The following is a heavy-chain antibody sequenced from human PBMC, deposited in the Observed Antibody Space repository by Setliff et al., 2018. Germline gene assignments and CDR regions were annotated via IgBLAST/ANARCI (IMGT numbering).Heavy chain of an antibody. CDR3: LKGGWGATFHS. D-gene: IGHD1-26*01. J-gene: IGHJ5*01. V-gene: IGHV1-2*02. CDR1: GYTFTGYY. Sequence: ASVKVSCKASGYTFTGYYMHWVRQAPGQGLEWMGWINPNSGGTHYAQKFQGRVTMTRDTSISTAYMELSRLRSDDTAIYYCLKGGWGATFHSWGQGTLVTVSS. CDR2: INPNSGGT.